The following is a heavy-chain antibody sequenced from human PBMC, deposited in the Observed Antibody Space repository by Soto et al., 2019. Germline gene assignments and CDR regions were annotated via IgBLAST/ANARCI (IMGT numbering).Heavy chain of an antibody. CDR1: GYTFTSYA. D-gene: IGHD3-22*01. CDR3: ARLPHYHDSSGYYYRGAFDI. V-gene: IGHV1-3*01. CDR2: INAGNGNT. J-gene: IGHJ3*02. Sequence: QVQLVQSGAEVKKPGASVKVSCKASGYTFTSYAMHWVRQAPGQRLEWMGWINAGNGNTKYSQKFQGRVTITRDTSASTAYMELSSLRSEDTAVYYCARLPHYHDSSGYYYRGAFDIWGQGTMVTVSS.